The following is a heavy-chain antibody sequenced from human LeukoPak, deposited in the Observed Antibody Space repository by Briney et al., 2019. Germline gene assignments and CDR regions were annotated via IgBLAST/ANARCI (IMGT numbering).Heavy chain of an antibody. J-gene: IGHJ3*02. CDR3: AKGPSYGDYVAAFDI. CDR2: IWYDGSNK. Sequence: GGSLRISCAASGFTFSSYGMHWVRQAPGKGLEWVAVIWYDGSNKYYADSVKGRFTISRDNSKNTLYLQMNSLRAEDTAVYYCAKGPSYGDYVAAFDIWGQGTMVTVSS. V-gene: IGHV3-33*06. CDR1: GFTFSSYG. D-gene: IGHD4-17*01.